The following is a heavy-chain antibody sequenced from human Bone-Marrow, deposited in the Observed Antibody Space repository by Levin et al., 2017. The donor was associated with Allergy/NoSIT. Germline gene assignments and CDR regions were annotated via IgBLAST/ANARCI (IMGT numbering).Heavy chain of an antibody. J-gene: IGHJ4*02. V-gene: IGHV3-30*18. D-gene: IGHD4-23*01. CDR3: AKVYGGNSDGDY. CDR2: ISYDGSNK. Sequence: GGSLRLSCAASGFTFSSYGMHWVRQAPGKGLEWVAVISYDGSNKYYADSVKGRFTISRDNSKNTLYLQMNSLRAEDTAVYYCAKVYGGNSDGDYWGQGTLVTVSS. CDR1: GFTFSSYG.